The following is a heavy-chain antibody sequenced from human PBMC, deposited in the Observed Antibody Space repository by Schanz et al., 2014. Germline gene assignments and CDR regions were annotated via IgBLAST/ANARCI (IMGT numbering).Heavy chain of an antibody. Sequence: QVPLVQSGADVKKPGASVKVSCKASGYTFTSYGISWVRQAPGQGLEWMGWISAYNGNTKYPQKLQGRVTMTTDTSTSTAYMELRSLRSDDTAVYYCARDAADFYDILTEEDYWGQGTLVTVSS. CDR1: GYTFTSYG. D-gene: IGHD3-9*01. CDR2: ISAYNGNT. V-gene: IGHV1-18*01. J-gene: IGHJ4*02. CDR3: ARDAADFYDILTEEDY.